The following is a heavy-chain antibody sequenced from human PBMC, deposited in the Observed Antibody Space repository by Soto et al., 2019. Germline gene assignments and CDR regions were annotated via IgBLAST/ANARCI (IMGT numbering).Heavy chain of an antibody. D-gene: IGHD3-3*01. V-gene: IGHV4-59*01. CDR3: ARCGYYDFWSGAADYYFDY. CDR1: GGSISSYY. CDR2: IYYSGST. J-gene: IGHJ4*02. Sequence: SETLSLTCTVSGGSISSYYWSWIRQPPGKGLEWIGYIYYSGSTNYNPSLKSRVTISVDTSKNQFSLKLSSVTAADTAVYYCARCGYYDFWSGAADYYFDYWGQGTLVTVPS.